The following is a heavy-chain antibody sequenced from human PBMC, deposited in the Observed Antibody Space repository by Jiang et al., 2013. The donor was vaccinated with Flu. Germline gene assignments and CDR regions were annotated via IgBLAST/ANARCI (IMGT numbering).Heavy chain of an antibody. Sequence: LKSRVTISVDTSKNQXSLKLSSVTAADTAVYYCAGFVVVTAIPTYYFDYWGQGTLVTVSS. J-gene: IGHJ4*02. D-gene: IGHD2-21*02. V-gene: IGHV4-39*01. CDR3: AGFVVVTAIPTYYFDY.